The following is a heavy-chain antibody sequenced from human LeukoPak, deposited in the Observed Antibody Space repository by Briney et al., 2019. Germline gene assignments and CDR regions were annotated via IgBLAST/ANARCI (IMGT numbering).Heavy chain of an antibody. CDR2: IIPMYGPV. J-gene: IGHJ4*02. V-gene: IGHV1-69*13. CDR1: GGTFSSYA. CDR3: ARVGGVWDGSNSDY. Sequence: GASVKVSCKASGGTFSSYAISWVRQAPGQGLEWMGGIIPMYGPVNYAQKFQGRVTITADESTTTAYMELSSLRSEDTAVYYCARVGGVWDGSNSDYWGQGTLVTVSS. D-gene: IGHD5-24*01.